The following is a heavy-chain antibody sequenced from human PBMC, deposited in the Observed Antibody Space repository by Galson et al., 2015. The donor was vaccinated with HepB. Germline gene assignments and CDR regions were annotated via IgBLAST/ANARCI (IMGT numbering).Heavy chain of an antibody. CDR3: AKDIGYGDYKYYYYGMDV. CDR1: GFTFDDYT. J-gene: IGHJ6*02. Sequence: SLRLSCAASGFTFDDYTMHWVRQAPGKGLEWVSLISWDGGSTYYADSVKGRFTISRDNGKNSLYLQMNSLRTEDTALYYCAKDIGYGDYKYYYYGMDVWGQGTTVTVSS. CDR2: ISWDGGST. D-gene: IGHD4-17*01. V-gene: IGHV3-43*01.